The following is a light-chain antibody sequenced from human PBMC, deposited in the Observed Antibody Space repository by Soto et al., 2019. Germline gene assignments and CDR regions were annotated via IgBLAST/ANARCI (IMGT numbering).Light chain of an antibody. CDR3: AAWDDSLSGRV. CDR1: SSNIGSNY. CDR2: RNN. J-gene: IGLJ3*02. Sequence: QAVVTQPPSASGAPGQRVTISCSGSSSNIGSNYVYWYHQLPGTAPKLLIYRNNQRPSGVPDRFSGSKSGTSASLAISGLRSEDEADYYCAAWDDSLSGRVFGGGTKVTVL. V-gene: IGLV1-47*01.